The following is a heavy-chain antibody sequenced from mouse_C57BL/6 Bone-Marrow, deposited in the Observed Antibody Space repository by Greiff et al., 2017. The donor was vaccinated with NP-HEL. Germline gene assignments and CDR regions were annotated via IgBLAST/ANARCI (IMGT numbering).Heavy chain of an antibody. V-gene: IGHV1-72*01. J-gene: IGHJ2*01. Sequence: QVQLQQPGAELVKPGASVKLSCKASGYTFTSYWMHWVKQRPGRGLEWIGTIDPNSGGTKYNEKFKSKATLTVDKPSSTAYMQLSSLTSEDSAVYYCARFHDYYSNYYLGYWGQGTTLTVSS. CDR3: ARFHDYYSNYYLGY. CDR2: IDPNSGGT. CDR1: GYTFTSYW. D-gene: IGHD2-5*01.